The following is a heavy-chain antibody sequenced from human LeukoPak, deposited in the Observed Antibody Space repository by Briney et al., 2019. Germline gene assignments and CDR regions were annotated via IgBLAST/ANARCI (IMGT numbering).Heavy chain of an antibody. D-gene: IGHD3-22*01. J-gene: IGHJ4*02. CDR3: ARDDFWSGYYRDYYDSSGYGLGGF. CDR1: GGSISSSSYY. CDR2: IYYSGST. Sequence: SETLSLTCTVSGGSISSSSYYWGWIRQPPGKGLEWIVSIYYSGSTYYNPSLKSRVTISVDTSKNQSSLKLSSVTAADTAVYYCARDDFWSGYYRDYYDSSGYGLGGFWGQGTLVTVSS. V-gene: IGHV4-39*02.